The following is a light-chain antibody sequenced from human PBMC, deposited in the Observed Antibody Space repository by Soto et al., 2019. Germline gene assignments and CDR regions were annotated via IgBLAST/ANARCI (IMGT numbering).Light chain of an antibody. Sequence: DIQMTQSPSSLSASVGGRVTITCRASQSISTYLNWYLQKPGKAPKLLIYAASSLQSGVPSRFSGSRSGTDFTLTISSVQPEDLATYYCQQTYSSPLSFGGGTKVDIK. CDR3: QQTYSSPLS. J-gene: IGKJ4*01. CDR1: QSISTY. V-gene: IGKV1-39*01. CDR2: AAS.